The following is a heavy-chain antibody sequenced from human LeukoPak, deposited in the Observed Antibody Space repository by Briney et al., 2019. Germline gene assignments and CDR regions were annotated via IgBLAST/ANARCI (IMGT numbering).Heavy chain of an antibody. CDR3: AELGITMNGGV. V-gene: IGHV3-48*03. CDR2: ISSSGSTI. Sequence: GGSLRLSCAASGFTFSSYEMNWVRQAPGKGLEWVSYISSSGSTIYYADSVKGRFTISRDNAKNSLYLQMNSLRAEDTAVYYCAELGITMNGGVWGKETTVTIPS. D-gene: IGHD3-10*02. CDR1: GFTFSSYE. J-gene: IGHJ6*04.